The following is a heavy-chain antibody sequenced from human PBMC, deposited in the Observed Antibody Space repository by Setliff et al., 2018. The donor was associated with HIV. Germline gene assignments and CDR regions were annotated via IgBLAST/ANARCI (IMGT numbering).Heavy chain of an antibody. Sequence: ASVKVSCKASGYIFTGYFMHWVRQAPGQGLEWMGWINPKSGGTNYAQKFQGRVTMTCDTSISTAYMEVSRLRSDDTAVYYCARSFWTTEVIPLGYWGQGTRVTVSS. CDR3: ARSFWTTEVIPLGY. V-gene: IGHV1-2*02. J-gene: IGHJ4*02. CDR1: GYIFTGYF. D-gene: IGHD3-3*01. CDR2: INPKSGGT.